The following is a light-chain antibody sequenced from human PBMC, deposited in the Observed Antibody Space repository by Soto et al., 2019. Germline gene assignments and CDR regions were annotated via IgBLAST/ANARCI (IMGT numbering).Light chain of an antibody. V-gene: IGKV4-1*01. CDR3: QQYYSTPRLT. CDR1: XXXXXSSNNKNY. Sequence: DIVLTRSPESLAVSLGERATINCKTSXXXXXSSNNKNYLAWYQQKPGQPPKLLIYWASTRESGVPDRFSGSGSGTDFTLTISSLQAEDVAVYYCQQYYSTPRLTFGGGTKVDI. J-gene: IGKJ4*01. CDR2: WAS.